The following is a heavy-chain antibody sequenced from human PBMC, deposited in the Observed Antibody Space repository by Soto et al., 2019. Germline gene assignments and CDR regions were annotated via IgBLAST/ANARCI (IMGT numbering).Heavy chain of an antibody. J-gene: IGHJ5*02. CDR2: ISYDGSNK. CDR1: GFTFSSYA. CDR3: AGHGGAGYSSSWYHHNWFDP. Sequence: PGGSLRLSCAASGFTFSSYAMHWVRQAPGKGLEWVAVISYDGSNKYYADSVKGRFTISRDNSKNTLYLQMNSLRAEDTAVYYCAGHGGAGYSSSWYHHNWFDPWGQGTLVTVSS. V-gene: IGHV3-30-3*01. D-gene: IGHD6-13*01.